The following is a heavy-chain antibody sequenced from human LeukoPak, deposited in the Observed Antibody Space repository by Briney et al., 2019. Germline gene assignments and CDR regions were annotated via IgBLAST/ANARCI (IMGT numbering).Heavy chain of an antibody. Sequence: SETLSLTCTVSGGSISGSNFYWAWIRQPPGKGLEWIGTIYYSGNTYYSPSLESRVTISIDTSKNHFSLRVTSVTAADTAVYYCARVPYYYGSGSFSFWGQGTLVTVSS. V-gene: IGHV4-39*07. CDR3: ARVPYYYGSGSFSF. CDR1: GGSISGSNFY. J-gene: IGHJ4*02. D-gene: IGHD3-10*01. CDR2: IYYSGNT.